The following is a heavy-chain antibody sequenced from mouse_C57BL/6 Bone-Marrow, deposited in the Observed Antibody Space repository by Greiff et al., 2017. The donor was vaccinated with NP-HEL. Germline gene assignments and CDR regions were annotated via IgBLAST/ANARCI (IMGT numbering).Heavy chain of an antibody. V-gene: IGHV1-81*01. CDR1: GYTFTSYG. Sequence: QVQLQQSGAELARPGASVKLSCKASGYTFTSYGISWVKQRPGQGLEWIGEIYHRSGNTYYNEKFKGKATLTADKSSSTAYMELRSLTSEDSAVYFCARRVYDGYPPYWYFDVWGTGTTVTVSS. J-gene: IGHJ1*03. CDR3: ARRVYDGYPPYWYFDV. CDR2: IYHRSGNT. D-gene: IGHD2-3*01.